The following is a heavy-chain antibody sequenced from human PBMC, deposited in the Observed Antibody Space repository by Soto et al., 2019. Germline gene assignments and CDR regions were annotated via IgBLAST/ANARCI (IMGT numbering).Heavy chain of an antibody. V-gene: IGHV3-9*01. D-gene: IGHD3-22*01. CDR3: AKAKIDYYFDY. J-gene: IGHJ4*02. CDR2: ISWNSGSI. Sequence: PGGSLRLSCAASGFTFDDYAMHWVRQAPGKGLEWVSGISWNSGSIGYADSVKGRFTISRDNAKNSLYLQMNSLRAEDTALYYCAKAKIDYYFDYWGQGTLVTVSS. CDR1: GFTFDDYA.